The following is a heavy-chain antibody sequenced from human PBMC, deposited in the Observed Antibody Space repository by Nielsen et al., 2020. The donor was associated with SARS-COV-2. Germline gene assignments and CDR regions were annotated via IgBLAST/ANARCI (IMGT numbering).Heavy chain of an antibody. CDR1: GGSFSGYY. Sequence: SETLSLTCAVYGGSFSGYYWSWIRQPPGKGLEWIGEINHSGSTNYNPSLKSRVTMSVDTSKNQFSLKLSSVTAADTAVYYCAREAEQQLTENWFDPWGQGTLVTVSS. CDR3: AREAEQQLTENWFDP. D-gene: IGHD6-13*01. J-gene: IGHJ5*02. CDR2: INHSGST. V-gene: IGHV4-34*01.